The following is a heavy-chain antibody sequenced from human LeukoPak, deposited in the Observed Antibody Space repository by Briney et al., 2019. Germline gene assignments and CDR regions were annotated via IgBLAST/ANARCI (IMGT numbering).Heavy chain of an antibody. CDR3: ARDHNDILTGYYPFDY. CDR2: INWNGGST. D-gene: IGHD3-9*01. V-gene: IGHV3-20*04. CDR1: GFTFDDYG. Sequence: GGSLRLSCAASGFTFDDYGMSWVRQAPGKGLEWVSGINWNGGSTGYADSVKGRFTISRDNAKNSLYLQMNSLRAEDTAVYYCARDHNDILTGYYPFDYWGQGTLVTVSS. J-gene: IGHJ4*02.